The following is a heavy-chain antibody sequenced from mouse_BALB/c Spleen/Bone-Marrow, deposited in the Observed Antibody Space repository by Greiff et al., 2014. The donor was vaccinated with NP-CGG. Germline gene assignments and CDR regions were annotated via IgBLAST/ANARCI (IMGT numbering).Heavy chain of an antibody. CDR3: ARDYYGSRYYFDY. CDR1: GYAFSSYR. Sequence: QVQLQQSGAELVRPGSSVKISCKASGYAFSSYRMNWVKQRPGQGLEWIGQIYPGDGDTNYNGKFKGKATLTADKSSSTAYMQLSSLTSEDSAVYFCARDYYGSRYYFDYWGQGTTLTVSS. CDR2: IYPGDGDT. D-gene: IGHD1-1*01. J-gene: IGHJ2*01. V-gene: IGHV1-80*01.